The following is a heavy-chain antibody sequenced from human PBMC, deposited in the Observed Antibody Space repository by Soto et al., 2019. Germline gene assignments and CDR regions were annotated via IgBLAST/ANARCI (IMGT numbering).Heavy chain of an antibody. J-gene: IGHJ6*02. D-gene: IGHD2-2*01. Sequence: GASVKVSCKASGYTFTSYGISWVRQAPGQGLEWMGWISAYNGNTNYAQKLQGRVTMTTDTSTSTAYMELRSLRSDDTAVYYCARGGYCISTSCLYYYYGMDVWGQGTTVTVSS. CDR1: GYTFTSYG. CDR3: ARGGYCISTSCLYYYYGMDV. V-gene: IGHV1-18*01. CDR2: ISAYNGNT.